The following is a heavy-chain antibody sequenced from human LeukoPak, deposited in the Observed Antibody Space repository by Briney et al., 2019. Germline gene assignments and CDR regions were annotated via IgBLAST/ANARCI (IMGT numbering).Heavy chain of an antibody. V-gene: IGHV3-7*04. CDR3: ARACVYHYDSNYVDSFDM. CDR1: RFTFRSYC. CDR2: IKQDGSEK. J-gene: IGHJ3*02. D-gene: IGHD3-22*01. Sequence: GGSLRLSCAASRFTFRSYCMSWVRQAPGKGLEWVANIKQDGSEKYYLDSVKGRFTISRDNAEQALFLQMKSLRAEDTAVYYCARACVYHYDSNYVDSFDMWGQGTIVTVYS.